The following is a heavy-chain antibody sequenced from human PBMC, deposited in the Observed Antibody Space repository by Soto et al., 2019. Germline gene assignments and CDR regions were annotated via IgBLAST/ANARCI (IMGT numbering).Heavy chain of an antibody. J-gene: IGHJ4*02. CDR1: GYTFTSYG. V-gene: IGHV1-18*01. D-gene: IGHD5-12*01. Sequence: VKVSCKASGYTFTSYGISWVRQAPGQGLEWMGWISAYNGNTNYAQKLQGRVTMTTDTSTSTAYMELRSLRSDDTAVYYCAWEEEDVADTSGYDYWGQGTLVPVSS. CDR3: AWEEEDVADTSGYDY. CDR2: ISAYNGNT.